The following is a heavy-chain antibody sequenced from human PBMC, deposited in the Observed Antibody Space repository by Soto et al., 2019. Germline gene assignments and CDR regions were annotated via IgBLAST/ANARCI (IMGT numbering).Heavy chain of an antibody. CDR1: GFTFSSYS. CDR3: ARDCSGGSGYSA. J-gene: IGHJ4*02. D-gene: IGHD2-15*01. V-gene: IGHV3-21*01. CDR2: ISSSSSYI. Sequence: EVQLVESGGGLVKPGGSLRLSCAASGFTFSSYSMNWVRQDPGKGLEWVSSISSSSSYIYYADSVKGRFTISRDNAKNSLYLQMNSMRAEDTAVYYCARDCSGGSGYSAWGQGTLVTVSS.